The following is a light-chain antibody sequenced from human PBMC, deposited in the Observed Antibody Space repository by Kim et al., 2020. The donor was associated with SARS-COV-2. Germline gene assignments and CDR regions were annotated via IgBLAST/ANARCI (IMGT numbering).Light chain of an antibody. J-gene: IGLJ3*02. CDR2: GEN. Sequence: ALGQTVRITCQGDSLRTLFASWYQQNPVQAPVLVIYGENNRPSGIPDRFSGSSSGNTASLTISGAQAEDEADYHCNSRDRNDFHWVFGGGTQLTVL. CDR1: SLRTLF. V-gene: IGLV3-19*01. CDR3: NSRDRNDFHWV.